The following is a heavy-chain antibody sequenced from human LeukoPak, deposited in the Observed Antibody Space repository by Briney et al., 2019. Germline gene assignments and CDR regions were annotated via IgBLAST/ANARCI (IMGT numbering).Heavy chain of an antibody. CDR3: AKDRGIAAAGPHPGWFDP. V-gene: IGHV3-23*01. CDR2: ISGSGGST. J-gene: IGHJ5*02. Sequence: PGGSLRLSCAASGFTFSSYAMSWVRQAPGKGLEWVSAISGSGGSTYYADSVKGRFTISRDNSKNTLYLQMNSLRAEDTAVYYCAKDRGIAAAGPHPGWFDPWGQGTLVTVSP. CDR1: GFTFSSYA. D-gene: IGHD6-13*01.